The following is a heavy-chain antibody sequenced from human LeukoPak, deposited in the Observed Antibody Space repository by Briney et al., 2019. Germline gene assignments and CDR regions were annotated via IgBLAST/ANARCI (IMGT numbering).Heavy chain of an antibody. D-gene: IGHD3-10*01. CDR2: IYYSGST. Sequence: PSQTLSLTCTVSGGSISSGGYYWSWIRQHPGKGLEWIGYIYYSGSTYYNPSLKSRVTISVDTSKNQFSLKLSSVTAADTAVYYCARKLKWFGEYYFDYWGQGTLVTVSS. J-gene: IGHJ4*02. CDR1: GGSISSGGYY. CDR3: ARKLKWFGEYYFDY. V-gene: IGHV4-31*03.